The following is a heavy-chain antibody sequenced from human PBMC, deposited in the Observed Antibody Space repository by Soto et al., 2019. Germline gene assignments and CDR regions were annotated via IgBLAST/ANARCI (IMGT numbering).Heavy chain of an antibody. V-gene: IGHV3-33*01. CDR3: AREVVVVPAAISYYMDV. Sequence: PGGSLRLSCAASGFTFSSYGMHWVRQAPGKGLEWVAVIWYDGSNKYYADSVKGRFTISRDNSKNTLYLQMNSLRSEDTAVYYCAREVVVVPAAISYYMDVWGKGTTVTVSS. J-gene: IGHJ6*03. CDR2: IWYDGSNK. CDR1: GFTFSSYG. D-gene: IGHD2-2*01.